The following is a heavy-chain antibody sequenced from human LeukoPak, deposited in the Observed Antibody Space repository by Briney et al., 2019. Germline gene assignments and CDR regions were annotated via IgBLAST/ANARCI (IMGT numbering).Heavy chain of an antibody. D-gene: IGHD3-22*01. CDR1: GLTFSSYN. CDR3: ARDTSSGYSCNFDY. CDR2: ISSSSSYI. Sequence: GGSLRLSCAASGLTFSSYNMNWVRQAPGKGLEWVSSISSSSSYIYYADSMKGRFTISRDNAKNSLYLQMNSLRAEDTALYYCARDTSSGYSCNFDYWGQGTLVTVSS. V-gene: IGHV3-21*04. J-gene: IGHJ4*02.